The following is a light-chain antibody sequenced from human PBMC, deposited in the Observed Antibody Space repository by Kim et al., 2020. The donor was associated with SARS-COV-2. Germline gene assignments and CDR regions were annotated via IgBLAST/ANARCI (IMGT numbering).Light chain of an antibody. CDR2: AAS. V-gene: IGKV3-15*01. CDR1: QSVTSN. J-gene: IGKJ3*01. CDR3: QQYTKWPL. Sequence: SVSPGETATLSCSASQSVTSNLVWYQQKPGQAPRLLIYAASTRATGIPARFSGAGSGTEFTLTISSLQPEDFAIYYCQQYTKWPLFGPGTKVDIK.